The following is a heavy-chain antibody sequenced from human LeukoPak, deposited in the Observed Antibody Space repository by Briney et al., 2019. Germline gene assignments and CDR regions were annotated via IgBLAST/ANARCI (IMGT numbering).Heavy chain of an antibody. J-gene: IGHJ6*02. CDR2: MNPNSGNT. D-gene: IGHD3-3*01. CDR1: GYTFTRYD. CDR3: ARHRPRRLRFLEWFEGGMDV. Sequence: ASVKVSCKASGYTFTRYDINWVRRATGQGLEWMGWMNPNSGNTGYAQKFHARVTMTWNTSISTAYMELSSLRSEDTAVYYCARHRPRRLRFLEWFEGGMDVWGQGTTVTVSS. V-gene: IGHV1-8*01.